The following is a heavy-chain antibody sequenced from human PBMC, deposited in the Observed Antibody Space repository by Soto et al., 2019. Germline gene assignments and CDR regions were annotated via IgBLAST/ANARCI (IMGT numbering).Heavy chain of an antibody. Sequence: ETLSLTCTASGGSINTFYCSWVRQPAGNGLEWIGRIFSSGSTSFNPSLESPVAMSVHTSKNHFSLNLSSVTAADMAVYYCAREGSYSAYNFAHGIQLWSFDYWGQGSLVTVSS. CDR2: IFSSGST. J-gene: IGHJ4*02. V-gene: IGHV4-4*07. D-gene: IGHD5-12*01. CDR3: AREGSYSAYNFAHGIQLWSFDY. CDR1: GGSINTFY.